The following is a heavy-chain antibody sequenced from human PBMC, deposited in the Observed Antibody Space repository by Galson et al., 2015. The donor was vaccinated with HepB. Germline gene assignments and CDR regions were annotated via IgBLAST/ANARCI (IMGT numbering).Heavy chain of an antibody. D-gene: IGHD1-26*01. CDR2: ISAYNGNT. J-gene: IGHJ6*02. CDR1: GYTFTTYG. V-gene: IGHV1-18*01. CDR3: ARGGLTDHYGMDV. Sequence: QSGAEVKKPGASVKVSCKASGYTFTTYGISWVRQAPGQGLEWMGWISAYNGNTNYAQKLQGRVTMTTDTSTSTVYMELRSLISDDTAVYSCARGGLTDHYGMDVWGQGTTVTVSS.